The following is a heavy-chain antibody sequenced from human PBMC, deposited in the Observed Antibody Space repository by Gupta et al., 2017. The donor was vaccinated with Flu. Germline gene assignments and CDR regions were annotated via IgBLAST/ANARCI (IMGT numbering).Heavy chain of an antibody. J-gene: IGHJ4*02. D-gene: IGHD1-20*01. CDR2: ISGSGGST. Sequence: EVQLLESGGGLVQPGGSLRLSCAASGFTFSSYAMSWVRQAPGQGLEWVSAISGSGGSTYYADSVKGRFTISRDNSKNTLYLQMNSLRAEDTAVYYCAKDAKGAAPQTDPGITGTTYVDYWGQGTLVTVSS. V-gene: IGHV3-23*01. CDR3: AKDAKGAAPQTDPGITGTTYVDY. CDR1: GFTFSSYA.